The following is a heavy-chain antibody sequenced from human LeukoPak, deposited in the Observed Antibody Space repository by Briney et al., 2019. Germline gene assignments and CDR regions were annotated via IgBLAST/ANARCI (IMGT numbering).Heavy chain of an antibody. V-gene: IGHV4-34*01. CDR3: ARFQVANFRGLQPTTSYYMAV. J-gene: IGHJ6*03. CDR1: GGSFSGYY. Sequence: KPSETLSLTCAVYGGSFSGYYWSWIRQPPGKGLEWIGEINHSGSTNYNPSLKSRVTISVDTSKNQFSLKLSSVTAADTAVYYCARFQVANFRGLQPTTSYYMAVWGKGTTVTVSS. D-gene: IGHD1-26*01. CDR2: INHSGST.